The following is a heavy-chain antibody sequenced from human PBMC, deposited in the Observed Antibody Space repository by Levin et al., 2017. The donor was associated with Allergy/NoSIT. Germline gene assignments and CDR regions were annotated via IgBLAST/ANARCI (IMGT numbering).Heavy chain of an antibody. D-gene: IGHD5-12*01. J-gene: IGHJ4*02. CDR2: ISSSSSTI. CDR3: VSGSYFGADMVATIAPLDY. Sequence: GESLKISCAASGFTFSSYSMNWVRQAPGKGLEWVSYISSSSSTIYYADSVKGRFTISRDNAKNSLYLQMNSLRDEDTAVYYCVSGSYFGADMVATIAPLDYWGQGTLVIVSS. CDR1: GFTFSSYS. V-gene: IGHV3-48*02.